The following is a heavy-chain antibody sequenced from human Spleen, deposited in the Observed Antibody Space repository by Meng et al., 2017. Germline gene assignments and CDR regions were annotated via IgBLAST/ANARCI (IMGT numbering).Heavy chain of an antibody. V-gene: IGHV3-30-3*01. Sequence: QGQLVESGGGVVQPGRSLRLSCAASGFTFSSCAMHWVRQAPGEGLECVAVISPDGTSAYYADSVNGRFTISRDNSKNTFYLQMNSMRSEDTAVYYCATGDAYYFDYWGQGALVTVSS. D-gene: IGHD2-2*01. CDR3: ATGDAYYFDY. CDR1: GFTFSSCA. CDR2: ISPDGTSA. J-gene: IGHJ4*02.